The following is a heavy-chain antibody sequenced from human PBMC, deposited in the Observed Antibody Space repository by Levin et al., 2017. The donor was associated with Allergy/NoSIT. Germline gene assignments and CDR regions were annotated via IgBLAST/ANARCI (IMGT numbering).Heavy chain of an antibody. D-gene: IGHD3-22*01. J-gene: IGHJ4*02. CDR3: YYDSSGYGGDYFDY. Sequence: GESLKISCKASGYTFTSYDINWVRQATGQGLEWMGWMNPNSGNTGYAQKFQGRVTMTRNTSISTAYMELSSLRSEDTAVYYCYYDSSGYGGDYFDYWGQGTLVTVSS. V-gene: IGHV1-8*01. CDR1: GYTFTSYD. CDR2: MNPNSGNT.